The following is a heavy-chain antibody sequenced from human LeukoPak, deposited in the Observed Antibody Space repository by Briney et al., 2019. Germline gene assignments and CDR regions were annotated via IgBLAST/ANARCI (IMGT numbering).Heavy chain of an antibody. D-gene: IGHD2-2*01. CDR2: IYYSGST. J-gene: IGHJ6*03. CDR1: GGSISSSSYY. CDR3: ARGRTLRYYYYYYMDV. Sequence: SETLSLTCTVSGGSISSSSYYWGWIRQPPGKGLEWIGSIYYSGSTYYNPSLKSRVTISVDTSKNQFSLKLSSVTAADTAVYYCARGRTLRYYYYYYMDVWGKGTTVTVSS. V-gene: IGHV4-39*07.